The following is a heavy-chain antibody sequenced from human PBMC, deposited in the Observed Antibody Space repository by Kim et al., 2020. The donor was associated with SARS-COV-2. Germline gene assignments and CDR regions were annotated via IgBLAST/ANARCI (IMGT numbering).Heavy chain of an antibody. CDR3: ATVNYHGVDG. CDR2: NT. J-gene: IGHJ6*02. V-gene: IGHV3-74*01. Sequence: NTNYAESVKCGFTISRDKAKDTLYLQMNSLRAEDTAVYYCATVNYHGVDGWGQGTTVTVSS.